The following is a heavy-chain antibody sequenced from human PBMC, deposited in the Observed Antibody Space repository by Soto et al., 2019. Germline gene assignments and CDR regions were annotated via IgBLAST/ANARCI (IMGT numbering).Heavy chain of an antibody. Sequence: ASVKVSCKASGYTFTSYAMHWVRQAPGQRLEWMGWINAGNGNTKYSQKFQGRVTITRDTSASTAYMELSSLRSEDTAVYYCARCDFWSGSDXFAPIARYYYYYYGMDVWGQGTTVTVSS. J-gene: IGHJ6*02. V-gene: IGHV1-3*01. CDR3: ARCDFWSGSDXFAPIARYYYYYYGMDV. D-gene: IGHD3-3*01. CDR2: INAGNGNT. CDR1: GYTFTSYA.